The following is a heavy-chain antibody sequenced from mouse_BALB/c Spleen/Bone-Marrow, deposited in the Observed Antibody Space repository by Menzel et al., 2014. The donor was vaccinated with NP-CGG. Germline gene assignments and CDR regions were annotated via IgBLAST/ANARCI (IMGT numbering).Heavy chain of an antibody. D-gene: IGHD4-1*01. Sequence: EVKLMESGGGLVQPGGSLRLSCVTSGFTFIDYYMNWVRQPPGKALEWMGFIRNKAYGYTTEYSASVKGRFTISRDNSQSILYLQMNTLRAEDSATYYCTRDMGGILFDSWGQGTTLTVSS. CDR3: TRDMGGILFDS. J-gene: IGHJ2*01. V-gene: IGHV7-3*02. CDR2: IRNKAYGYTT. CDR1: GFTFIDYY.